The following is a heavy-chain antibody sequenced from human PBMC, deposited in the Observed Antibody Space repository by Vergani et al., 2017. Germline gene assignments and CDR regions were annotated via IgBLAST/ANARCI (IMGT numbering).Heavy chain of an antibody. V-gene: IGHV1-69*01. Sequence: QVQLVQSGAEVKKPGSSVKVSCKASGGTFSSYAISWVRQAPGQGLEWMGGIILIFGTANYAQKFQGRVTITADESTSTAYMELSSLRSEDTAVYYCARPHCSGGSCYSVAISALDIWGQGTMVTVSS. CDR1: GGTFSSYA. CDR3: ARPHCSGGSCYSVAISALDI. CDR2: IILIFGTA. D-gene: IGHD2-15*01. J-gene: IGHJ3*02.